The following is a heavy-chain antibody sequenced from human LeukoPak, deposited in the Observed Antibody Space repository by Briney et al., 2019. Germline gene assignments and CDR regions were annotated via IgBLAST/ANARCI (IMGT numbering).Heavy chain of an antibody. D-gene: IGHD4-17*01. V-gene: IGHV3-23*01. Sequence: GGSLRLSCVASGFSVNNAWMSWVRQAPGKGLEWVSLISGSGDSRYYADSVKGRFTISRDNAKNTLWLQMNSLRAEDTAVYYCAKGVTTVRIYYHGMDVWGQGTTVTVSS. CDR2: ISGSGDSR. J-gene: IGHJ6*02. CDR1: GFSVNNAW. CDR3: AKGVTTVRIYYHGMDV.